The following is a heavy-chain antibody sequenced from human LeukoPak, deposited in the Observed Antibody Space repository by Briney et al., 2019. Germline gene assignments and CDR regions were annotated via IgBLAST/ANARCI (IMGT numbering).Heavy chain of an antibody. J-gene: IGHJ6*02. CDR1: GYSFTSYW. D-gene: IGHD3-10*01. Sequence: GESLKISCKGSGYSFTSYWIGWVRQMPGKGLEWMRIIYPGDSDTRYSPSFQGQVTISADKSISTAYLQWSSLKASDTAMYYCARTLTYYYGSGSYGMDVWGQGTTVTVSS. CDR2: IYPGDSDT. CDR3: ARTLTYYYGSGSYGMDV. V-gene: IGHV5-51*01.